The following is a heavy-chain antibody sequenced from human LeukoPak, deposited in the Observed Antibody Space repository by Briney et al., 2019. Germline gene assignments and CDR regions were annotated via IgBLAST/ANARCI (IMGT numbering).Heavy chain of an antibody. J-gene: IGHJ6*02. CDR1: GYTFTGYY. Sequence: GASVKVSCKASGYTFTGYYMHWVRQAPGQGLEWMGWINPNSGGTNYAQKFQGRVTMTRDTSISTAYMELSRLRSDDTAVYYCARELRYYGSGSYYINYYYGMDVWGQGTTVTVSS. V-gene: IGHV1-2*02. CDR2: INPNSGGT. D-gene: IGHD3-10*01. CDR3: ARELRYYGSGSYYINYYYGMDV.